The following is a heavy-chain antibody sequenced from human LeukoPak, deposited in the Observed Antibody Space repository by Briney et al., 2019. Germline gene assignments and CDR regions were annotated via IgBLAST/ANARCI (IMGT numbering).Heavy chain of an antibody. Sequence: GGSLRLSCAASGFTFSSYEMNWVRQAPGKGLEWVSSISSSSSYIYYADSVKGRFTISRDNAKNSLYLQMNSLRAEDTAVYYCAIGGGYCSSTSCPIGYWGQGTLVTVSS. J-gene: IGHJ4*02. CDR2: ISSSSSYI. D-gene: IGHD2-2*01. CDR1: GFTFSSYE. V-gene: IGHV3-21*01. CDR3: AIGGGYCSSTSCPIGY.